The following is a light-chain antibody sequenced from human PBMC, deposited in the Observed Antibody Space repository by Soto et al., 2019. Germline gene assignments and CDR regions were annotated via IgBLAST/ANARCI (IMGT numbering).Light chain of an antibody. CDR1: QTVSRN. CDR2: SAS. J-gene: IGKJ1*01. Sequence: EIVMTQSPATLSVSPGERATLSCRASQTVSRNLAWYQQKPGQAPRLLIHSASTRATGVPARFSGSGSGTAFPLSVSRLQAKDFAVSFCQQSNNWPWTFGQGTRVE. V-gene: IGKV3-15*01. CDR3: QQSNNWPWT.